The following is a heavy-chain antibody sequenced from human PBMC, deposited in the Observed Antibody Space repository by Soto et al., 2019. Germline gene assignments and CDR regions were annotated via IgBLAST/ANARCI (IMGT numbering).Heavy chain of an antibody. CDR1: GGSISSGGYY. V-gene: IGHV4-31*03. CDR2: IYYSGST. J-gene: IGHJ6*02. Sequence: QVQLQESGPGLVKPSQTLSLTCTVSGGSISSGGYYWNWIRQHPGKGLEWIGYIYYSGSTYYNPSLKSRVTISVDTSKNQFCLKLSSVAAADTAVYYCAGGVGASSNYVNYYYGMDVWGQGTTVTVSS. D-gene: IGHD4-4*01. CDR3: AGGVGASSNYVNYYYGMDV.